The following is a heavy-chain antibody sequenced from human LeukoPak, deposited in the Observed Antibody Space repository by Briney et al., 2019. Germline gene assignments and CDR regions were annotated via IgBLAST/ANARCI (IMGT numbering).Heavy chain of an antibody. D-gene: IGHD6-13*01. CDR2: IRFDGSSK. CDR3: ARDRSFTGYSSSWCHFDY. J-gene: IGHJ4*02. Sequence: GGSLRLSCAASGFTFSSYGMHWVRQAPGKGLEWVAFIRFDGSSKFYGDSVKGRFTISRDNSENTLYLQMDSLRAEDTAVYYCARDRSFTGYSSSWCHFDYWGKGALVTVS. CDR1: GFTFSSYG. V-gene: IGHV3-30*02.